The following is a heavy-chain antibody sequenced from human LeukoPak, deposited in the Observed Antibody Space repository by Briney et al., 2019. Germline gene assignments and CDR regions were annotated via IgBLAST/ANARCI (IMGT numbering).Heavy chain of an antibody. CDR1: GFTFSSYS. V-gene: IGHV3-48*02. CDR3: ARDSSGWYNYYYGMDV. D-gene: IGHD6-19*01. Sequence: GGSLRLSCAASGFTFSSYSMNWVRQAPGKGLEWVSYIRSGGSPIYYADSVKGRFTISRDNAKNSLYLQMNSLRDEDTAVYYCARDSSGWYNYYYGMDVWGQGTTVTVSS. CDR2: IRSGGSPI. J-gene: IGHJ6*02.